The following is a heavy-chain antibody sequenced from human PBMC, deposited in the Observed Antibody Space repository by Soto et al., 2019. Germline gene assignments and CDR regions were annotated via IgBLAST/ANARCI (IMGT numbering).Heavy chain of an antibody. Sequence: PSEILSLTCTVSGGSISSGDYYWSWIRQPPGKGLEWIGYIYYSGSTYYNPFLKSRVTISVDTSKNQFSLKLSSVTAADTAVYYCARVGGFGATTIDYWGQGTLVNVSS. J-gene: IGHJ4*02. CDR2: IYYSGST. CDR1: GGSISSGDYY. D-gene: IGHD3-10*01. V-gene: IGHV4-30-4*01. CDR3: ARVGGFGATTIDY.